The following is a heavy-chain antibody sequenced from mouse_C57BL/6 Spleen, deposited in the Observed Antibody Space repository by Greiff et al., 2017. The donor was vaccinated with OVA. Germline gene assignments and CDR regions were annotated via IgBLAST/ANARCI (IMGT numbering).Heavy chain of an antibody. CDR2: INPSNGGT. CDR1: GYTFTSYW. D-gene: IGHD2-4*01. V-gene: IGHV1-53*01. Sequence: VQLQQPGTELVKPGASVKLSCKASGYTFTSYWMHWVKQRPGQGLEWIGNINPSNGGTNYNEKFKSKATLTVDKSSSTAYMQLSSLTSEDSAVYDGARSEGYYDYDRDAMDYWGQGTSVTVSS. J-gene: IGHJ4*01. CDR3: ARSEGYYDYDRDAMDY.